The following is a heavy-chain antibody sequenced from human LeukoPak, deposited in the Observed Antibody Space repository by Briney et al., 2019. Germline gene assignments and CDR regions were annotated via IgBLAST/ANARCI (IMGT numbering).Heavy chain of an antibody. CDR3: ARASIAARRAFDY. J-gene: IGHJ4*02. CDR1: GFTFSNYA. D-gene: IGHD6-6*01. V-gene: IGHV3-23*01. CDR2: ISGSGGST. Sequence: PGGSLRLSCAASGFTFSNYAMSWVRQAPGKGLEWVSAISGSGGSTYYADSVKGRFTISGDNSKNTLYLQMNSLRAEDTAVYYCARASIAARRAFDYWGQGTLVTVSS.